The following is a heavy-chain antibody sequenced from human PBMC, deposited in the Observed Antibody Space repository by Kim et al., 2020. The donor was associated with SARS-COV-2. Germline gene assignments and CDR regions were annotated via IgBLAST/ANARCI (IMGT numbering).Heavy chain of an antibody. J-gene: IGHJ3*02. Sequence: ASVKVSCKASGYTFTSYYMHWVRQAPGQGLEWMGIINPSGGSTSYAQKFQGRVTMTRDTSTSTVYMELSSLRSEDTAVYYCARDHQGIAASADAFDIWGQGTIVTVSS. V-gene: IGHV1-46*01. CDR1: GYTFTSYY. CDR2: INPSGGST. D-gene: IGHD6-13*01. CDR3: ARDHQGIAASADAFDI.